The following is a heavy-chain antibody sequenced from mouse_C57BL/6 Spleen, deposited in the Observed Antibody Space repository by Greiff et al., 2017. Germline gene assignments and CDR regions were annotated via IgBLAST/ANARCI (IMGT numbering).Heavy chain of an antibody. Sequence: EVHLVESGGGLVKPGGSLKLSCAASGFTFSSYTMSWVRQTPEKRLEWVATISGGGGNTYYPDSVKGRFTISRDNAKNTLYLQMSSLRSEDTALYYCARQTYYGSSYGFAYWGQGTLVTVSA. V-gene: IGHV5-9*01. CDR2: ISGGGGNT. D-gene: IGHD1-1*01. CDR1: GFTFSSYT. CDR3: ARQTYYGSSYGFAY. J-gene: IGHJ3*01.